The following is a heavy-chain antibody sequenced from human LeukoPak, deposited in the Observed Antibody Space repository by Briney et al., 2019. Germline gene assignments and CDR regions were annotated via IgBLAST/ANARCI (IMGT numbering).Heavy chain of an antibody. CDR2: ISSSGSTI. CDR1: GFTFSSYE. V-gene: IGHV3-48*03. D-gene: IGHD3-3*02. Sequence: GGSLRLSCAASGFTFSSYEMNWVRQAPGKGLEWVSYISSSGSTIYYADSVKGRFTISRDDAKNSLYLQMNSLRAEDTAVYYCAREEGVLEPYFDYWGQGTLVTVSS. J-gene: IGHJ4*02. CDR3: AREEGVLEPYFDY.